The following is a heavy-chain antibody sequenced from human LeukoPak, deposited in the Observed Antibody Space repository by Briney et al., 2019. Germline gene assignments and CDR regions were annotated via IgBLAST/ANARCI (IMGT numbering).Heavy chain of an antibody. J-gene: IGHJ4*02. Sequence: PGGSLRLSCAASGFTFSDYYMSWIRQAPGKGLEWVSYISSSGSTIYYADSVKGRFTISRDNAKNSLYLQMNSLRAEDTAVYYCAKRVVVTATKYFDYWGQGALVTVSS. CDR3: AKRVVVTATKYFDY. V-gene: IGHV3-11*01. CDR1: GFTFSDYY. CDR2: ISSSGSTI. D-gene: IGHD2-21*02.